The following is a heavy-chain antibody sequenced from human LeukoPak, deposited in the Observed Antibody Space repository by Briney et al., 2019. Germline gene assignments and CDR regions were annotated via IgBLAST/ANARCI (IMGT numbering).Heavy chain of an antibody. CDR3: ARVPEYYYYYMDV. Sequence: PGGSLRLSCAASGFTFGDYAMNWVRQAPGKGLEWVSYITSSGSTIYYADSVKGRFTISRDNAKNSLYLQMNSLRAEDTAVYYCARVPEYYYYYMDVWGKGTTVTVSS. CDR1: GFTFGDYA. D-gene: IGHD1-14*01. V-gene: IGHV3-11*04. J-gene: IGHJ6*03. CDR2: ITSSGSTI.